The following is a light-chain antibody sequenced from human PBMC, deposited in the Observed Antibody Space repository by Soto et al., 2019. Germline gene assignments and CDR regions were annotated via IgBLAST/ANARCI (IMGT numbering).Light chain of an antibody. Sequence: EIGLTQSPATLSLSPGERATLSCRASQSVSRYLAWYQQKPGQAPRLVIHDTSTRATGVPDTFSGSGSGTEFTLTISSLEPEDFAMYYWQQRFSWPPTFGGGTHVEIK. J-gene: IGKJ4*01. CDR3: QQRFSWPPT. V-gene: IGKV3-11*01. CDR1: QSVSRY. CDR2: DTS.